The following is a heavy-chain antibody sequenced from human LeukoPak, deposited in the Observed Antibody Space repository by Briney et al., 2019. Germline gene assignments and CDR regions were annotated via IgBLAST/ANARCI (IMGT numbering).Heavy chain of an antibody. Sequence: ASVKVSCKASGYTFTSYDINWVRQATGQGLEWMGWMNPNSGNTGYAQKFQGRVTMTRNTSISTAYLELSSLRSEDTAVYYCARGDILTGYLPCAVWGQGTMVTVSS. CDR3: ARGDILTGYLPCAV. J-gene: IGHJ3*01. CDR1: GYTFTSYD. D-gene: IGHD3-9*01. CDR2: MNPNSGNT. V-gene: IGHV1-8*01.